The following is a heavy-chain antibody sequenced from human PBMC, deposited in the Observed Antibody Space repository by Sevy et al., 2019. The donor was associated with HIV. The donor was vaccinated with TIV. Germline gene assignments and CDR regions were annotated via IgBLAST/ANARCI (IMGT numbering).Heavy chain of an antibody. CDR3: ATTKDYYDSSGYPFDD. CDR2: FDLEDGET. J-gene: IGHJ4*02. CDR1: GSTLTKLS. V-gene: IGHV1-24*01. Sequence: ASVKVSCKVSGSTLTKLSMHWVRQAPGKGLEWMATFDLEDGETIYAQKFQGRVTMTEDTSTDTAYMELSSLRSEDTAVYYCATTKDYYDSSGYPFDDWSQGTLVTVSS. D-gene: IGHD3-22*01.